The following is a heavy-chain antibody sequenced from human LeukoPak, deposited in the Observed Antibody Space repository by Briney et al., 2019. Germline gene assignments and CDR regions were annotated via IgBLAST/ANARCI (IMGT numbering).Heavy chain of an antibody. V-gene: IGHV1-18*01. CDR2: ISAYNGNT. D-gene: IGHD3-22*01. CDR1: GYTFTSYG. Sequence: ASVKVSCKASGYTFTSYGISWVRQAPGQGLEWMGWISAYNGNTNYAQKLQGRVTMTTDTSTSTAYMELRSLRSDDTAVYYCARDPATITYYYDSSGYPRWFDPWGQGTLVTVSS. CDR3: ARDPATITYYYDSSGYPRWFDP. J-gene: IGHJ5*02.